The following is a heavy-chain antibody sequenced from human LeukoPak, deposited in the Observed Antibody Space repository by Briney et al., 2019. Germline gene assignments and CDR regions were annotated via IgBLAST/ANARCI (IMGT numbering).Heavy chain of an antibody. J-gene: IGHJ4*02. CDR1: GASISSGDHY. D-gene: IGHD3-9*01. CDR3: AKMGILTGSFDY. Sequence: PSETLSLTCTVSGASISSGDHYWRWIRQPPGKGLERIGYIDNSGNTYYDPCLKSRVTISVDTSKNHFSLKLSSVTAADTAVFYCAKMGILTGSFDYWGQGTLVTVSS. V-gene: IGHV4-30-4*01. CDR2: IDNSGNT.